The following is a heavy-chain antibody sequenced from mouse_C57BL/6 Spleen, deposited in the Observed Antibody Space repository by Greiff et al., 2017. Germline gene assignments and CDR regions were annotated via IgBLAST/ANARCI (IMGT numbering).Heavy chain of an antibody. V-gene: IGHV5-17*01. Sequence: EVQGVESGGGLVKPGGSLKLSCAASGFTFSDYGMHWVRQAPEKGLEWVAYISSGSSTIYYADTVKGRFTISRDNAKNTLFLQMTSVRSEDTAMYYCAREIYYGSSYAMDYRGQGNSVTGSS. CDR2: ISSGSSTI. J-gene: IGHJ4*01. D-gene: IGHD1-1*01. CDR3: AREIYYGSSYAMDY. CDR1: GFTFSDYG.